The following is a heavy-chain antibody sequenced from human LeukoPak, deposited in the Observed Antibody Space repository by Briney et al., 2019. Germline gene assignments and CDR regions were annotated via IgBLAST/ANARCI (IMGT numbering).Heavy chain of an antibody. D-gene: IGHD6-13*01. CDR2: ISSNGNNE. Sequence: GGSLRLSCVASGFIFTSYGMHWVRQAPGKGLQWVALISSNGNNERYADSVKGRFSISRDNSKNTMYLRMNSLRAEDTAMYYCTRIKYSTSWSGDYWGQGALVTVSS. CDR1: GFIFTSYG. V-gene: IGHV3-30*19. CDR3: TRIKYSTSWSGDY. J-gene: IGHJ4*02.